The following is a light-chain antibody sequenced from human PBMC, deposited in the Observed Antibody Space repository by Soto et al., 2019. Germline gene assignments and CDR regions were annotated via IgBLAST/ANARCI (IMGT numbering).Light chain of an antibody. CDR2: GAS. CDR3: QQYNSYPWT. J-gene: IGKJ1*01. Sequence: EIVMTQSPATLSVSPGEGATLSCRATQSVSSNLAWYQQKPGQAPRLLIYGASTRATGIPARFSGSGSGTEFTLTISSLQTEDFATYYCQQYNSYPWTFGQGTKVDIK. CDR1: QSVSSN. V-gene: IGKV3-15*01.